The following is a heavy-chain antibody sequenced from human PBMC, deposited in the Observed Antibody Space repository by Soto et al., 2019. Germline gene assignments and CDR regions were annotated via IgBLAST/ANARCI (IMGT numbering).Heavy chain of an antibody. V-gene: IGHV3-49*03. Sequence: PGGSLRLSCTGSGFTFGDYTMTWIRQTPGKRLEWVGFIRSKASGGTPEYAASVKGRFTLSRDDSKSIAYLQMNTLKTEDTAVYCCTRDPPPFPWGQGTLVTVSS. CDR2: IRSKASGGTP. CDR1: GFTFGDYT. J-gene: IGHJ5*02. CDR3: TRDPPPFP.